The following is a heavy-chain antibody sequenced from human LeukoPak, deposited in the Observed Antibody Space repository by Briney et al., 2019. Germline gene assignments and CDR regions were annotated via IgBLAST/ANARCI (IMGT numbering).Heavy chain of an antibody. CDR3: ARGGGDSGLYFAY. D-gene: IGHD5-12*01. CDR1: GYSFTGFY. J-gene: IGHJ4*02. Sequence: ASVKVSCKASGYSFTGFYIHWVRQAPGQGLEWMAWIDPQSGATNYAQKFKGRITTTRDMSITTAYMEMTTLRSDDTAVYYCARGGGDSGLYFAYWGQGTLVTVSS. CDR2: IDPQSGAT. V-gene: IGHV1-2*02.